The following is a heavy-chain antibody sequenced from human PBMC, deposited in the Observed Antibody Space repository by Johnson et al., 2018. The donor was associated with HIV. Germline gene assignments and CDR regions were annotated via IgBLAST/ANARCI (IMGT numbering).Heavy chain of an antibody. D-gene: IGHD3-22*01. Sequence: MQLVESGGGVVQPGGSLRLSCAASGFTVNSNYINWVRQAPGKGLECVSGISSGGRTYYADSVEGGFTISRDNSKNTLYLQMNSLRAEDTAVYFCARDRRYYDSSGYYHDAFDIWGQGTMVTVSS. V-gene: IGHV3-66*01. CDR3: ARDRRYYDSSGYYHDAFDI. J-gene: IGHJ3*02. CDR2: ISSGGRT. CDR1: GFTVNSNY.